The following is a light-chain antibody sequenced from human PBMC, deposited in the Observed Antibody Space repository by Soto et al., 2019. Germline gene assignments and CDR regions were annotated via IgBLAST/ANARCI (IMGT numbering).Light chain of an antibody. CDR3: QRYGG. CDR1: QSLTNSF. Sequence: EIVLTQSPGTLSLSPGERATLSCRASQSLTNSFIAWYQQKPGQAPRLLIYDTSSRATGIPDRFSGSGSGTNFTLTISSLEPEDFAVYYCQRYGGFGQGTKVDIK. V-gene: IGKV3-20*01. CDR2: DTS. J-gene: IGKJ1*01.